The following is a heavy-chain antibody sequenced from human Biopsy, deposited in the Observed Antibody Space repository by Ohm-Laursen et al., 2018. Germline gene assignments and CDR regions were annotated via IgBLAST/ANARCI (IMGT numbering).Heavy chain of an antibody. CDR3: GRREVVITHDAFDT. D-gene: IGHD3-22*01. Sequence: VTLSLTCTVSGGSISSYYWTWIRQPPGKGLEWIGDVYYSGSTNRNPSLKSRVTILVDTSKNQFSLKLNSVTAADTAVYYCGRREVVITHDAFDTWGQGTMVTVSS. CDR1: GGSISSYY. CDR2: VYYSGST. J-gene: IGHJ3*02. V-gene: IGHV4-59*08.